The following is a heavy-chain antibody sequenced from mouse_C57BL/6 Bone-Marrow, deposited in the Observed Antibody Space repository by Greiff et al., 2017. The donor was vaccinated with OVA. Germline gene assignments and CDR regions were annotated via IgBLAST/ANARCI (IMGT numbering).Heavy chain of an antibody. D-gene: IGHD4-1*01. CDR3: ALGRGVAMDY. J-gene: IGHJ4*01. CDR1: GYTFTSYW. CDR2: IDPSDSET. Sequence: VQLQQPGAELVRPGSSVKLSCKASGYTFTSYWMHWVKQRPIQGLEWIGNIDPSDSETHYNQKFKDKATLTVDKSSSTAYMQLGSLTSEDSAVYYCALGRGVAMDYWGQGTSVTVSS. V-gene: IGHV1-52*01.